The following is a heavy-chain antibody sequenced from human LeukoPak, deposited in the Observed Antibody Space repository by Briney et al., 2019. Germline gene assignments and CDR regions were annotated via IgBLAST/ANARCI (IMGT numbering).Heavy chain of an antibody. CDR2: TYYRSKWFY. J-gene: IGHJ5*02. CDR3: ARDPPNDQSFDL. V-gene: IGHV6-1*01. D-gene: IGHD1-1*01. CDR1: GDSVSNNGAA. Sequence: SQTLSLTCAISGDSVSNNGAAWNWIRQSPSRGFEWLGRTYYRSKWFYDYAVSVKSRITINPDTSKNQSSLHFKSVTPEDTAMYYCARDPPNDQSFDLWGQGTLVSVFS.